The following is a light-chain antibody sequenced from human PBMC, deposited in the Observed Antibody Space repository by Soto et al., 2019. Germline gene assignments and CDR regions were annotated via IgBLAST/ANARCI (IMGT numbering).Light chain of an antibody. CDR3: QQYNNWWT. J-gene: IGKJ1*01. CDR2: GSS. Sequence: MTQSPATLPVSPGEEATLPCRASQSVGSNLAWFQQKPGQAPRLLIYGSSTRATGVPARFSGSGSGTEFTLTISSLQSEDFAVYYCQQYNNWWTFGQGTKVDI. V-gene: IGKV3-15*01. CDR1: QSVGSN.